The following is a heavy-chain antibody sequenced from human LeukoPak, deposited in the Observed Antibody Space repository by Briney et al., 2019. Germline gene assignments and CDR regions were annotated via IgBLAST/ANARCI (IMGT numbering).Heavy chain of an antibody. CDR1: GGSISSSSYY. J-gene: IGHJ6*03. CDR2: IYYSGST. V-gene: IGHV4-39*01. CDR3: ARLRYDFWSGRSYYYYYYMDV. D-gene: IGHD3-3*01. Sequence: SQTLSLTCTVFGGSISSSSYYWGWIRQPPGKGLEWIGSIYYSGSTYYNPSLKSRVTISVDTSKNQFSLKLSSVTAADTAVYYCARLRYDFWSGRSYYYYYYMDVWGKGTTVTVSS.